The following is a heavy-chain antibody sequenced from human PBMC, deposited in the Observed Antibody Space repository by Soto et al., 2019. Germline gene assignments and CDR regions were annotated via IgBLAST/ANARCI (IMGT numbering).Heavy chain of an antibody. CDR2: ISYDGSNK. Sequence: GGSLRLSCAASGFTFSSYGMHWVRQAPGKGLEWVAVISYDGSNKYYADSVKGRFTISRDNSKNTLYLQMDSLRAEDTAEYYCAKEAGKSGYDLGLLNFDYWGQGTLVTVSS. CDR1: GFTFSSYG. D-gene: IGHD5-12*01. CDR3: AKEAGKSGYDLGLLNFDY. V-gene: IGHV3-30*18. J-gene: IGHJ4*02.